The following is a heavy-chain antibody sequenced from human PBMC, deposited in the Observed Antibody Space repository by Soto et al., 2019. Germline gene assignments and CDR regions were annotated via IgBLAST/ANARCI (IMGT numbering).Heavy chain of an antibody. CDR1: GGSISSYY. CDR2: IYYSGST. D-gene: IGHD3-22*01. Sequence: SETLSLTCTVSGGSISSYYWSWIRQPPGKGLEWIGYIYYSGSTNYNPSLKSRVTISVDTSKNQFSLKLSSVTAADTAVYYCARAPYYYDSSGYLYYFDYWGQGTLVTVSS. V-gene: IGHV4-59*01. J-gene: IGHJ4*02. CDR3: ARAPYYYDSSGYLYYFDY.